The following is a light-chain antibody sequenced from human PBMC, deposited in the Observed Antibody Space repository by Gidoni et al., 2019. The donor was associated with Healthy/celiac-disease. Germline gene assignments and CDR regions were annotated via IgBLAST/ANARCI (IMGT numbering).Light chain of an antibody. CDR2: DAS. CDR3: SSYTSSSTLV. Sequence: QSALTQPASVSGSPGQSITLSCTGTRSDVGGYNYVSWYQQHPGKAPKLMIYDASNRPSGVSSRFSGSKSGNTASLTISGLQAEDEADYYCSSYTSSSTLVFGGGTKLTVL. J-gene: IGLJ2*01. V-gene: IGLV2-14*03. CDR1: RSDVGGYNY.